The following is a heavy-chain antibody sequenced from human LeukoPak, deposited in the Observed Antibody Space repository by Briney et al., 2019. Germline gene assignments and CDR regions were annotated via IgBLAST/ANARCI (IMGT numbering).Heavy chain of an antibody. CDR3: ARPPEVVLMVYATH. CDR1: GFTFSSYA. J-gene: IGHJ4*02. V-gene: IGHV3-30-3*01. D-gene: IGHD2-8*01. Sequence: SGGSLRLSCAASGFTFSSYAMHWVRQAPGKGLEWVAVISYDGSNKYYADSVKGRFTISRDNSKNTLYLQMNSLRAEDTAVYYCARPPEVVLMVYATHWGQGTLVTVSS. CDR2: ISYDGSNK.